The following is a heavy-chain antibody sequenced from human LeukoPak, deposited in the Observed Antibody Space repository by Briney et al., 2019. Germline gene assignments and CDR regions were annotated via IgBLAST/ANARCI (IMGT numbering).Heavy chain of an antibody. CDR1: GYTFTSYD. J-gene: IGHJ5*02. CDR3: ARSYSGSYWFDP. CDR2: INPNSGGT. Sequence: ASVKVSCKASGYTFTSYDINWVRQAPGQGLEWMGWINPNSGGTNYAQKFQGRVTMTRDTSISTAYMELSRLRSDDTAVYYCARSYSGSYWFDPWGQGTLVTVSS. D-gene: IGHD1-26*01. V-gene: IGHV1-2*02.